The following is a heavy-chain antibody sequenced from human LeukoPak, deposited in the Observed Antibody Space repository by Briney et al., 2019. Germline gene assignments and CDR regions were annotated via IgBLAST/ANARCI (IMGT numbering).Heavy chain of an antibody. J-gene: IGHJ4*02. CDR3: TRDLIDYYDSVSYHFDY. Sequence: ASVKVSCKASGYTFTSFGISWVRQAPGQGLEWMGWISAYNGNTNYAQNFQGRLTMTADTSTSTAYMELRGLRPDDTAVYYCTRDLIDYYDSVSYHFDYWGQGTLVTVSS. CDR1: GYTFTSFG. CDR2: ISAYNGNT. V-gene: IGHV1-18*01. D-gene: IGHD3-22*01.